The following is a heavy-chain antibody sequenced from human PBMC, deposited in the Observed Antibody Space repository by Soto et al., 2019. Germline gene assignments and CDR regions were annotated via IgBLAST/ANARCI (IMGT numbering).Heavy chain of an antibody. CDR2: INAGNGNT. J-gene: IGHJ4*02. CDR3: ARDMGFGLSDY. V-gene: IGHV1-3*01. D-gene: IGHD3-10*01. Sequence: QVQLVQSGAEVKKPGASVKVSCKASGYTFTSYAMHWVRQAPGQRLEWMGWINAGNGNTKYSQKFQGRXTXTXXTAASTAYMELSSLRSEDTAVYYCARDMGFGLSDYWGQGTLVTVSS. CDR1: GYTFTSYA.